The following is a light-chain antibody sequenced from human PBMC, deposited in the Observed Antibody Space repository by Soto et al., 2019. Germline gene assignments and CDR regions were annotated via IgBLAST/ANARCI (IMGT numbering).Light chain of an antibody. Sequence: QSALTQPASVSGSPGQSITISCTGTSSDIGSNNYVSWYQQHPGKAPKVMIYEVSSRPSGVSNRFSGSKSGNTASLTISGLQAEDEADYYCSSYTPNSVTLYVFGTGTKLTVL. CDR2: EVS. CDR3: SSYTPNSVTLYV. V-gene: IGLV2-14*01. CDR1: SSDIGSNNY. J-gene: IGLJ1*01.